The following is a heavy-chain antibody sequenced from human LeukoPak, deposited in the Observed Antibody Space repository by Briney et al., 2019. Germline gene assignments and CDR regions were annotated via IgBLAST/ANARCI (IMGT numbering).Heavy chain of an antibody. V-gene: IGHV3-30*04. CDR1: GFTFSSYA. D-gene: IGHD3-10*01. CDR2: ISYDGSNK. Sequence: PGRSLRLSCAASGFTFSSYAMHWVRQAPGKGLEWVAVISYDGSNKYYADSVKGRFTISRDNSKNTLYLQMNSLRAEDTAVYYCAKERPYYGSGSDYGMDVWGQGTTVTVSS. J-gene: IGHJ6*02. CDR3: AKERPYYGSGSDYGMDV.